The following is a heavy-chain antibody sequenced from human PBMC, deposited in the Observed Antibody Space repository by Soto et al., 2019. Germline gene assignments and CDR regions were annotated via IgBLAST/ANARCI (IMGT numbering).Heavy chain of an antibody. J-gene: IGHJ6*02. CDR1: GFVFSDYG. V-gene: IGHV3-30*02. Sequence: XGSLILSFSASGFVFSDYGMHWVRQAPGKGLEWVALITNDGNNEFYRESVKGRFSISRGRSTNTVDLLMNSLRPEDTGVYYCAKEGPGGGRHFYYGMDVWGQGTTVTVSS. CDR2: ITNDGNNE. D-gene: IGHD1-26*01. CDR3: AKEGPGGGRHFYYGMDV.